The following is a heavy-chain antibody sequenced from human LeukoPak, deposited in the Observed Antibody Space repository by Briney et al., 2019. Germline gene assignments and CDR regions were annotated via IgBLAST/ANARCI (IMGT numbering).Heavy chain of an antibody. CDR1: GGSIGSYY. CDR2: IYTSGST. Sequence: SETLSLTCSVSGGSIGSYYWSWIRQPAGKGLEWIGRIYTSGSTHYNPSLKSRVIISVDESKNQFSLRLSSVTAADTAVYYCANQGRVPDSFDIWGQGTTVTVSS. D-gene: IGHD3-10*01. J-gene: IGHJ3*02. V-gene: IGHV4-4*07. CDR3: ANQGRVPDSFDI.